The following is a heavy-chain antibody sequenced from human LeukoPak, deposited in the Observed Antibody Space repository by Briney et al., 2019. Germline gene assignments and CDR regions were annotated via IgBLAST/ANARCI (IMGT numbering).Heavy chain of an antibody. Sequence: GGSLRLSCGASGFTFSTYGMHWVRQAPGKGLEWVAFIRSDGTEKYYVDSVKGRFTISRDNSKNTLYLQMNSLRAEDTAVYYCAKSVYAQSNYYYYMDVWGKGTTVTVSS. J-gene: IGHJ6*03. D-gene: IGHD2-8*01. V-gene: IGHV3-30*02. CDR2: IRSDGTEK. CDR3: AKSVYAQSNYYYYMDV. CDR1: GFTFSTYG.